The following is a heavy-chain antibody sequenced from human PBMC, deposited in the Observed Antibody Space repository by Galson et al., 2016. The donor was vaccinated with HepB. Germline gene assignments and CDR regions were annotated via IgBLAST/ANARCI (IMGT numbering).Heavy chain of an antibody. V-gene: IGHV1-8*01. CDR2: MNPNSGKT. CDR3: SRNEPSDTVVLTSAMPAEHYYGMDV. CDR1: GYTFTSYD. J-gene: IGHJ6*04. Sequence: SVKVSCKASGYTFTSYDVIWVRQAAGQGLEWMGWMNPNSGKTGYAEKFQGRITMTRNVSISTAFMELSSLTSEDTGVYYCSRNEPSDTVVLTSAMPAEHYYGMDVWGKGTTVTVSS. D-gene: IGHD2-2*01.